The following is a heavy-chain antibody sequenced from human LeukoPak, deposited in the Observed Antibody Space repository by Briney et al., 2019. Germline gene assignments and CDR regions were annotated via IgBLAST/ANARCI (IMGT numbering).Heavy chain of an antibody. V-gene: IGHV1-69*13. D-gene: IGHD2/OR15-2a*01. J-gene: IGHJ3*02. CDR3: ATFREGDAFDI. Sequence: SVKVSCKASGYSFTNYGISWVRQAPGQGLEWMGGIIPIFGTANYAQKFQGRVTITADESTSTAYMELSGLRSEDTAVYYCATFREGDAFDIWGQGTMVTVSS. CDR2: IIPIFGTA. CDR1: GYSFTNYG.